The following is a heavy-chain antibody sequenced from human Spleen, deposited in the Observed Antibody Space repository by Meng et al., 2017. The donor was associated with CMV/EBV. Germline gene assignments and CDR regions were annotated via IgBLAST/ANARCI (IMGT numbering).Heavy chain of an antibody. CDR2: FYSSRNT. Sequence: SETLSLTCTVSGGSISSYYWNWIRQSPGKGLEWIGNFYSSRNTNYNPSLKSRVTISVDTSKNQFSLKLSSVTAADTAVYYCARDVLRNTPRMDVWGQGTTVTVSS. V-gene: IGHV4-59*01. J-gene: IGHJ6*02. CDR1: GGSISSYY. CDR3: ARDVLRNTPRMDV. D-gene: IGHD2/OR15-2a*01.